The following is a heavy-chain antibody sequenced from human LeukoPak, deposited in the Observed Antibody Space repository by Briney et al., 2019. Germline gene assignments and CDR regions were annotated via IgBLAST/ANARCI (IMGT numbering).Heavy chain of an antibody. D-gene: IGHD1-14*01. V-gene: IGHV1-46*01. CDR2: INPSGGST. J-gene: IGHJ6*02. CDR1: GGTFSSYA. Sequence: ASVKVSCKASGGTFSSYAISWVRQAPGQGLEWMGIINPSGGSTSYAQKFQGRVTMTRDTSTSTVYMELSSLRSEDTAVYYCARSGTIPDYYYYGMDVWGQGTTVTVSS. CDR3: ARSGTIPDYYYYGMDV.